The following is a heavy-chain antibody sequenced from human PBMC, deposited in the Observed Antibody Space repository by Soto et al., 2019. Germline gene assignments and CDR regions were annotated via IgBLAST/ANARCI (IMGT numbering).Heavy chain of an antibody. CDR1: GGSISSSNW. D-gene: IGHD3-10*01. V-gene: IGHV4-4*02. Sequence: SETLSLTCAVCGGSISSSNWWSWLRQPPGKGLEWIGEIYHSGSTNYNPSLKSRVTISVDKSKNLFSLKLSSVTAADTAVYYCARYVVRGVIDYWGQGTLVTVS. CDR3: ARYVVRGVIDY. J-gene: IGHJ4*02. CDR2: IYHSGST.